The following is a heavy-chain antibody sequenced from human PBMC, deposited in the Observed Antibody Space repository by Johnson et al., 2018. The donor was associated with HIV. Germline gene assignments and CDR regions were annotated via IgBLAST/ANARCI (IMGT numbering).Heavy chain of an antibody. D-gene: IGHD4-17*01. CDR3: AGDSTPWGGDYVDYTFDI. J-gene: IGHJ3*02. V-gene: IGHV3-48*04. CDR2: ISSSGATI. CDR1: GFTFDDYG. Sequence: VQLVESGGGVVRPGGSLRLSCAAAGFTFDDYGMNWMRQAPGKGLEWVSYISSSGATIYYADSVKGRFTIPRDNAQKSLYLQMNSLRSEDTALYYCAGDSTPWGGDYVDYTFDIWGQGTMVTVSS.